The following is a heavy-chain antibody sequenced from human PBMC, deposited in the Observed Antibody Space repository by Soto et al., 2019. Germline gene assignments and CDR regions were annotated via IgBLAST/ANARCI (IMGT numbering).Heavy chain of an antibody. CDR1: VFTFSGFG. CDR3: AFGNLSYYFDY. V-gene: IGHV3-33*01. D-gene: IGHD3-16*01. CDR2: IWYDGSDK. J-gene: IGHJ4*02. Sequence: WWSLRLCCSASVFTFSGFGMHWGRQAPGKGLEWVAIIWYDGSDKYYADSVRGRFTISRDNSKNTLSLQMNSLRAEDTAVYHCAFGNLSYYFDYWGQGTPVTVSS.